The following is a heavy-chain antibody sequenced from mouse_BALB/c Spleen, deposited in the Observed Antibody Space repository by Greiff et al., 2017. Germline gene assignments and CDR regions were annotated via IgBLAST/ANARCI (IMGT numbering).Heavy chain of an antibody. CDR2: IRSKSNNYAT. J-gene: IGHJ4*01. CDR1: GFTFNTYA. V-gene: IGHV10-1*02. CDR3: VRSHLSYAMDY. D-gene: IGHD1-1*01. Sequence: EVQVVESGGGLVQPKGSLKLSCAASGFTFNTYAMNWVRQAPGKGLEWVARIRSKSNNYATYYADSVKDGFTISRDDSQSMLYLQMNNLKTEDTAMYYCVRSHLSYAMDYWGQGTSVTVSS.